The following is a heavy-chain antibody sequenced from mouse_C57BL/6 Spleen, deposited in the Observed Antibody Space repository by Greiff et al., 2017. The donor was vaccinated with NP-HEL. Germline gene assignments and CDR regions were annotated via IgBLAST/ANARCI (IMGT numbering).Heavy chain of an antibody. CDR2: ISSGSSTI. Sequence: EVQLVESGGGLVKPGGSLKLSCAASGFTFSDYGMHWVRQAPEKGLEWVAYISSGSSTIYYADTVKGRFTISRDNAKNTPFLQMTSLRSEDTAMYYCARGEGLDGSSDVDAMDYWGQGTSVTVSS. D-gene: IGHD1-1*01. J-gene: IGHJ4*01. CDR1: GFTFSDYG. CDR3: ARGEGLDGSSDVDAMDY. V-gene: IGHV5-17*01.